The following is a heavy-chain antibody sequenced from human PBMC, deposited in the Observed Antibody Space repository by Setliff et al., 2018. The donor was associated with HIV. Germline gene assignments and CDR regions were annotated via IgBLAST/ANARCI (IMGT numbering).Heavy chain of an antibody. CDR2: IYYSWSP. V-gene: IGHV4-39*07. Sequence: PSETLSLTCTVSGGSISSSSYYWGWIRQPPGKGLEWIGSIYYSWSPYYNPSLKSRVTISVDTSKNRFSLKLSSVTAADTAVYYCATYNWNFIVGYWGQGTLVTVSS. CDR3: ATYNWNFIVGY. J-gene: IGHJ4*02. D-gene: IGHD1-7*01. CDR1: GGSISSSSYY.